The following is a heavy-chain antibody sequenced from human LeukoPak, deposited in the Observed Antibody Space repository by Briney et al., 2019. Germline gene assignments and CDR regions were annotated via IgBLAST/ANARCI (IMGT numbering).Heavy chain of an antibody. D-gene: IGHD6-19*01. CDR1: GFTFSSYG. J-gene: IGHJ6*02. Sequence: PGRSLRLSCAASGFTFSSYGMHWVRQAPGKGLEWVAVIWYDGSNKYYADSVKGRFTISRDNSKNTLYLQMNSLRAEDTAVYYCARDSLIAVAGHRWGVDVWGQGTTVTVSS. V-gene: IGHV3-33*01. CDR2: IWYDGSNK. CDR3: ARDSLIAVAGHRWGVDV.